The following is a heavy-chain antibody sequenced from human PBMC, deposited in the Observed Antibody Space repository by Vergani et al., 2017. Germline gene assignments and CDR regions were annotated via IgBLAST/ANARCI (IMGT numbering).Heavy chain of an antibody. CDR2: IYYSGST. J-gene: IGHJ4*02. CDR3: AGGSVVGAIFDY. D-gene: IGHD1-26*01. V-gene: IGHV4-59*01. CDR1: GGSISSYY. Sequence: QVQLQASGPGLVKPSETLSLTCTVSGGSISSYYWSWIRQPPGKGLEWIGYIYYSGSTNYNPSLKSRVTISVDTSKNQFSLKLSSVTAADTAVYYCAGGSVVGAIFDYWGQGTLVTVSS.